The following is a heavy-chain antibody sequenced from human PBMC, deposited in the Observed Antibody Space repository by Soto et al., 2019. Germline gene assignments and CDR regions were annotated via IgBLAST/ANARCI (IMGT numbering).Heavy chain of an antibody. V-gene: IGHV4-30-4*01. D-gene: IGHD6-13*01. CDR1: GGSISSGDYY. CDR3: ARYSSSWYFFQFTGFDP. CDR2: IYYSGST. J-gene: IGHJ5*02. Sequence: LSLTCTVSGGSISSGDYYWSWIRQPPGKGLEWIGYIYYSGSTYYNPSLKSRVTISVDTSKNQFSLKLSSVTAADTAVYYCARYSSSWYFFQFTGFDPWGRGTLVTSPQ.